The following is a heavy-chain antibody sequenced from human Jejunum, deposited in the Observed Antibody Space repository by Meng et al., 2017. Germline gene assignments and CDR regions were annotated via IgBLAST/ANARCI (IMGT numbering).Heavy chain of an antibody. Sequence: QIQLQQSGPGLVKPSQTLSPTCASPGASVSSNSASWKWIMQSPSRGLEWLGRTYYRSKWYIDYAVSVKSRITINPDTSKNQFSLHLNSVTPEDTAVYYCAGGGLVRSTRGYFDYWGQGTLVTVSS. CDR3: AGGGLVRSTRGYFDY. D-gene: IGHD1-26*01. V-gene: IGHV6-1*01. CDR1: GASVSSNSAS. J-gene: IGHJ4*02. CDR2: TYYRSKWYI.